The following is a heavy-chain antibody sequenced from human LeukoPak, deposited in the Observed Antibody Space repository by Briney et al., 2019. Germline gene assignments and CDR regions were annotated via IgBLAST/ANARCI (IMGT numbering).Heavy chain of an antibody. CDR1: GGSISTSSYY. J-gene: IGHJ4*02. V-gene: IGHV4-39*07. Sequence: SETLSLTCTVSGGSISTSSYYWGWIRQPPGKGLECIGNIYYSGSTYYNPSLKSRVTISVDTSKNQFSLKLSSVTAADTAVYYCARSTRLAVRGAYHTRQNYYFDYWGQGTLVTVSS. D-gene: IGHD3-10*01. CDR2: IYYSGST. CDR3: ARSTRLAVRGAYHTRQNYYFDY.